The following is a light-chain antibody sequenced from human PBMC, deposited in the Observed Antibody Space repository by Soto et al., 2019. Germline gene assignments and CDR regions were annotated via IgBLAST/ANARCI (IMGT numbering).Light chain of an antibody. V-gene: IGKV3-15*01. J-gene: IGKJ1*01. CDR1: QRVSSK. Sequence: EIVMTQSPATLSVSPGERATLSCRASQRVSSKLAWYQQKPGQAPRLLIYGASTRATGIPARFSGSGSGTAFTLTISSLQSEDFAVYYCQHYNNWPAFGQGTKVAIK. CDR3: QHYNNWPA. CDR2: GAS.